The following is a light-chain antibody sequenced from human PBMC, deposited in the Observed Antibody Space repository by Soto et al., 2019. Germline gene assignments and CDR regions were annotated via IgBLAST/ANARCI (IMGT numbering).Light chain of an antibody. CDR3: QQYGSSPNT. CDR2: GAS. CDR1: QSVGSSY. J-gene: IGKJ2*01. Sequence: EIVLTQSPGTLSLSPGERATLSCRASQSVGSSYLAWYQQKLGQAPRLLIYGASSRATGIPDRFSGSGSGTDFTLTIGRLEPEDFAVYYCQQYGSSPNTFGQGTKLEIK. V-gene: IGKV3-20*01.